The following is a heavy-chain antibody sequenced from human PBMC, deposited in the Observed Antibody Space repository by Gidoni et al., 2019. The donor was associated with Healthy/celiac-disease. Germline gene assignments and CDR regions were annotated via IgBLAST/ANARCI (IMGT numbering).Heavy chain of an antibody. CDR2: ISYTGST. CDR1: GGSLSRRHYY. J-gene: IGHJ3*02. V-gene: IGHV4-39*01. Sequence: QLQLQESGPGLVKPSETLSLTCTVSGGSLSRRHYYWDWIRQSPGKGLEWIGSISYTGSTHYNPSLKSRVTISVDTSKNQVSLKLNSVTAADTAVYYCARLVDTPMMSGWADGGFDMWGHGTMVTVSS. CDR3: ARLVDTPMMSGWADGGFDM. D-gene: IGHD5-18*01.